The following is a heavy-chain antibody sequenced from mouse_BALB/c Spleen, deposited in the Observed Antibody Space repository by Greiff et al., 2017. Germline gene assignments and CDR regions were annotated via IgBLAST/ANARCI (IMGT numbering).Heavy chain of an antibody. CDR1: GYAFSSYW. CDR2: IYPGDGDT. V-gene: IGHV1-80*01. CDR3: TRGTSTMITTLDAMDY. D-gene: IGHD2-4*01. Sequence: VQLQQSGAELVRPGSSVKISCKASGYAFSSYWMNWVKQRPGQGLEWIGQIYPGDGDTNYNGKFKGKATLTADKSSSTAYMQLSSLTSEDSAVYYCTRGTSTMITTLDAMDYWGQGTSVTVSS. J-gene: IGHJ4*01.